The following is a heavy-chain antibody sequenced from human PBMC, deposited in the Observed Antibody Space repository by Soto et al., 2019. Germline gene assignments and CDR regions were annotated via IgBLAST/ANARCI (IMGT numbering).Heavy chain of an antibody. V-gene: IGHV1-69*08. CDR1: GGTFSTST. D-gene: IGHD5-12*01. CDR2: IIPILDTA. J-gene: IGHJ4*02. CDR3: ARDSPIGSVFSGYDAIDL. Sequence: ASVKVSCKASGGTFSTSTFTWVRQAPGQGLEWMGRIIPILDTADYAQKFQGSVTITADKSTSTVFMELSSLRSEDTGIYYCARDSPIGSVFSGYDAIDLWGQGTLVTVSS.